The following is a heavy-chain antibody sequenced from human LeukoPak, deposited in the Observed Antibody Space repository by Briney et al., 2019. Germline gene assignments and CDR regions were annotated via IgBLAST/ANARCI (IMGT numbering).Heavy chain of an antibody. V-gene: IGHV1-18*04. J-gene: IGHJ4*02. CDR2: ISPYNGNT. CDR3: ARDRQQLSPSDFDY. Sequence: ASVKVSCKTSGYTFTGYYLFWVRQAPGQGLEWMGWISPYNGNTNYAQKLQGRVTMTTDTSTITVYMELRSLKADDTAVYYCARDRQQLSPSDFDYWGQGTLVTVSS. CDR1: GYTFTGYY. D-gene: IGHD6-13*01.